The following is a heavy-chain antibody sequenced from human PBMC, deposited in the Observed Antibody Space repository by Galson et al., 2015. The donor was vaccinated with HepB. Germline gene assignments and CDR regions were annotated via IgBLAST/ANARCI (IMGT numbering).Heavy chain of an antibody. J-gene: IGHJ3*02. CDR1: GYTFTRYY. CDR2: INPSGGST. V-gene: IGHV1-46*01. D-gene: IGHD2-2*01. Sequence: SVKVSCKASGYTFTRYYMHWVRQAPGQGLEWMGIINPSGGSTSYAQKFQGRVTMTRDTSTSTVYMELSSLRSEDTAVYYCARVYCSSTSCYQDAFDIWGQGTMVTVSS. CDR3: ARVYCSSTSCYQDAFDI.